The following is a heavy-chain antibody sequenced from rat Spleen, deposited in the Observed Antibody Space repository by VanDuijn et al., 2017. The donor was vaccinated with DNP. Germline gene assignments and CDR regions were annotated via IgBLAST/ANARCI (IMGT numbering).Heavy chain of an antibody. D-gene: IGHD1-2*01. Sequence: EVQLVESGGGLVQPGRSLKLSCAASGFTFSSFAMAWVRQAPKKGLEWVATITSGGSNTYYPDSVKGRFTISRDNAKSTLYLQMDSLRSEDTATYYCARYSSYIYDGFDYWGQGVMVTVSS. CDR3: ARYSSYIYDGFDY. V-gene: IGHV5-7*01. CDR2: ITSGGSNT. J-gene: IGHJ2*01. CDR1: GFTFSSFA.